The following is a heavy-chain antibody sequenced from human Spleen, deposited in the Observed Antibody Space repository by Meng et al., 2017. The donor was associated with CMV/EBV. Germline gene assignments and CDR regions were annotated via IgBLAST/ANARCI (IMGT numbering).Heavy chain of an antibody. CDR1: GGSFSGYH. V-gene: IGHV4-34*01. Sequence: GSLRLSCAVYGGSFSGYHWSWIRQPPGKGMEWIGEINQSGSTNYNPSLKSRVTMPVDMFKNQFSLKLSSVTAADTAVYYCARGTHYGYDYADYWGQGTLVTVSS. CDR2: INQSGST. J-gene: IGHJ4*02. CDR3: ARGTHYGYDYADY. D-gene: IGHD5-12*01.